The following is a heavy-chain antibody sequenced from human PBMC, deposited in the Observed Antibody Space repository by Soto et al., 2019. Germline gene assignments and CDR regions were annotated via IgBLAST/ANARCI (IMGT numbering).Heavy chain of an antibody. D-gene: IGHD3-9*01. CDR3: ARISLYYDVLTGYDRYFDY. CDR1: GFSLSTSGMC. Sequence: SAPTLVNPTQTLTLTCTFSGFSLSTSGMCVSWIRQPPGKALEWLALIDWDDDKYYSTSLKTRLTISKDTSKNQVVLTMTNMDPVDTATYYCARISLYYDVLTGYDRYFDYWGQGTLVTVS. J-gene: IGHJ4*02. CDR2: IDWDDDK. V-gene: IGHV2-70*01.